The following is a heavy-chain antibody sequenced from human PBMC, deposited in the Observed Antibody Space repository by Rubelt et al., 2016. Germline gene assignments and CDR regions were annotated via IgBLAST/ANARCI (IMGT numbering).Heavy chain of an antibody. CDR2: ISYDGSNK. D-gene: IGHD6-19*01. Sequence: SYAMHWVRQAPGKGLEWVAVISYDGSNKYYADSVKGRFTISRDNSKNTLYLQMNSLRAEDTAVYYCAKVQWLGPYWGQGTLVTVSS. V-gene: IGHV3-30*04. CDR3: AKVQWLGPY. J-gene: IGHJ4*02. CDR1: SYA.